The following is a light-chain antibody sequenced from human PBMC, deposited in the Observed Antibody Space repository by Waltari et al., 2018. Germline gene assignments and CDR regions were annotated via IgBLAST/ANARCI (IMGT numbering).Light chain of an antibody. J-gene: IGKJ1*01. V-gene: IGKV1-5*03. Sequence: DIQMTQSPSTLSEYVGDRGTITCRPSQSISSWLAWYQQKPGKAPKLLIYKASSLESGVPSRFSGSGSGTEFTLTISSLQPDDFATYYCQQYNSYSPTFGQGTKVEIK. CDR3: QQYNSYSPT. CDR1: QSISSW. CDR2: KAS.